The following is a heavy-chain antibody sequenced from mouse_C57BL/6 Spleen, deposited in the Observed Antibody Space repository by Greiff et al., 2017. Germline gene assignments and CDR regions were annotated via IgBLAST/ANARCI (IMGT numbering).Heavy chain of an antibody. J-gene: IGHJ2*01. V-gene: IGHV5-4*03. CDR2: ISDGGSYT. CDR3: ARAYSNYVPFDY. CDR1: GFTFSSYA. D-gene: IGHD2-5*01. Sequence: EVKLMESGGGLVKPGGSLKLSCAASGFTFSSYAMSWVRQTPEKRLEWVATISDGGSYTYYPDNVKGRFTISRDNDKNNLYLQMSHLKSEDTAMYLCARAYSNYVPFDYWGQGTTLTVSS.